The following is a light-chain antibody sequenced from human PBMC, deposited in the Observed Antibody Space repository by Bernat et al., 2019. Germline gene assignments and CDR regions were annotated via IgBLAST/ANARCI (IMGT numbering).Light chain of an antibody. CDR2: SDS. CDR3: PVWDTTTDQYV. V-gene: IGLV3-21*04. J-gene: IGLJ1*01. Sequence: SYVLTQPPSVSVAPGRTARITCGGTNIGTKSVHWYEQKPGQAPVLVIYSDSGRPSGIPERFSDSNSGNTAILTISSVEAGDEADYYCPVWDTTTDQYVFGTGTKVTVL. CDR1: NIGTKS.